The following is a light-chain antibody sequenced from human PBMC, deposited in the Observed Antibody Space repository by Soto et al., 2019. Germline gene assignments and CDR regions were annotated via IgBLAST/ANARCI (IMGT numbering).Light chain of an antibody. V-gene: IGKV3-15*01. CDR3: QQYNNWLYT. CDR2: GAS. CDR1: QSVSSN. Sequence: EIVMTQSPATLSVSPGERATLSCRASQSVSSNLAWYQQKPGQAPGLLIYGASTRATGIPARFSGSGSGTELTLTISSLQSEDFAIYSCQQYNNWLYTFGQGTKLEIK. J-gene: IGKJ2*01.